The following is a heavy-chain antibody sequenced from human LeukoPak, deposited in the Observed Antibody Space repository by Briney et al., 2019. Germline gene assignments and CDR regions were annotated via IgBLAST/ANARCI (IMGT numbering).Heavy chain of an antibody. CDR1: GYTFTGYY. D-gene: IGHD5-18*01. J-gene: IGHJ5*02. CDR3: ASKFGGRGYGYGYSSPFDP. Sequence: ASVKVSCKASGYTFTGYYMHWVRQAPGQGLEWMGWINPNSGGTNYAQKFQGRVTMTRDTSISTAYMELSRLRSDDTAVYYCASKFGGRGYGYGYSSPFDPWGQGTLVTVSS. CDR2: INPNSGGT. V-gene: IGHV1-2*02.